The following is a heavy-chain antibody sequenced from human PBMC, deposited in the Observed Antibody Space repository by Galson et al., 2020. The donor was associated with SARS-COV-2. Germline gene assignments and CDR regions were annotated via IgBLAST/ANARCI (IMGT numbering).Heavy chain of an antibody. J-gene: IGHJ5*02. CDR2: ISYDGSNK. CDR1: GFTFSSYA. Sequence: GGSLRLSCAASGFTFSSYAMHWVRQAPGKGLEWVAVISYDGSNKYYADSVKGRFTISRDNSKNTLYLQMNSLRAEDTAVYYCARDQRLTPPQVAGTSGDNWFDPWGQGTLVTFSS. D-gene: IGHD6-19*01. V-gene: IGHV3-30*01. CDR3: ARDQRLTPPQVAGTSGDNWFDP.